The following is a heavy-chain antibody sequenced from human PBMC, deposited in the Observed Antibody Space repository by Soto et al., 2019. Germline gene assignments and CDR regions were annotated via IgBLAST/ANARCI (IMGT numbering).Heavy chain of an antibody. CDR1: GFTFSDYH. D-gene: IGHD2-15*01. CDR3: ARERVVVAATNYFGMDV. J-gene: IGHJ6*02. Sequence: GGSLRLSCAASGFTFSDYHMSWIRQAPGKGLEWISYISSSGPTKDYADSVKGRFTISRDNAKNSLYLQMNSLRVEDTAVYYCARERVVVAATNYFGMDVWGQGTTVTVYS. V-gene: IGHV3-11*01. CDR2: ISSSGPTK.